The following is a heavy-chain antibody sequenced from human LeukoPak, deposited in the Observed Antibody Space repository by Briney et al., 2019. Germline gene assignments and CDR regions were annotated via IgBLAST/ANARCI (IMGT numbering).Heavy chain of an antibody. V-gene: IGHV3-30*03. CDR1: GFIFSGSW. J-gene: IGHJ5*02. Sequence: GGSLRLSCTASGFIFSGSWMAWIRQAPGKGLEWVAVISYDGSNKYYADSVKGRFTISRDNSKNTLYLQMNSLRAEDTAVYYCARDPTGTYWFDPWGQGTLVTVSS. CDR3: ARDPTGTYWFDP. D-gene: IGHD4-17*01. CDR2: ISYDGSNK.